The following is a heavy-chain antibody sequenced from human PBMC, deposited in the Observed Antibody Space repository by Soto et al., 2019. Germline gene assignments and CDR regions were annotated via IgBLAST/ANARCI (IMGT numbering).Heavy chain of an antibody. V-gene: IGHV3-9*01. Sequence: PGGSLRLSCAASGFTFDDYAMHWVRQAPGKGLEWVSGISWNSGTIYYADSVKGRFTISRDNAKNSLYLQMNSLRAEDTAVYYCAKERRVRGGWFDPWGQGTLVTVSS. CDR2: ISWNSGTI. J-gene: IGHJ5*02. CDR3: AKERRVRGGWFDP. D-gene: IGHD3-10*01. CDR1: GFTFDDYA.